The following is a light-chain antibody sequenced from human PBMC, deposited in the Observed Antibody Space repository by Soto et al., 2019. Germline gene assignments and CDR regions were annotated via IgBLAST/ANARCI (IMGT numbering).Light chain of an antibody. CDR3: QYYNTIPIT. J-gene: IGKJ5*01. CDR2: WAS. Sequence: DIVMTQSPDSLAVSLGERATINCKSSQSALYTSNNKNYISWYQQKSGQPPKLLIYWASTRVSGVPDRFSGGGSGTDFTLTITILQAEDVAVYYCQYYNTIPITFGQGTRLEIK. CDR1: QSALYTSNNKNY. V-gene: IGKV4-1*01.